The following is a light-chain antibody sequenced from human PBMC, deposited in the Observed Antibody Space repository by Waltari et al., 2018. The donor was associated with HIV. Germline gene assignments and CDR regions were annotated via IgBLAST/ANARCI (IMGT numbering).Light chain of an antibody. J-gene: IGKJ2*01. V-gene: IGKV3-15*01. CDR2: GAS. CDR3: QQYNNWPQT. Sequence: ETVMTTPPATLYVSPGQRDTLSCRASQPINNNLAWYQQKPGQTPQLLIYGASTRAAGVPDRFSGSGSGTEFSLTISSLQSEDLAIYYCQQYNNWPQTFGQGTKVEIK. CDR1: QPINNN.